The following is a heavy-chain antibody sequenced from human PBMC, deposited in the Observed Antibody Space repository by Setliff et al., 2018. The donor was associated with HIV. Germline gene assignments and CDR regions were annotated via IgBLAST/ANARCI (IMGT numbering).Heavy chain of an antibody. J-gene: IGHJ4*02. D-gene: IGHD2-2*01. CDR1: GGPVSTYC. Sequence: SETLSLTCTVSGGPVSTYCWIWIRQPPGKGLEWIGNIYTSGSTNYNPSLKSRVTISVDTSKNQFSLKLSSVTAADTAVYYCARLDCSSSSGFVDYWGQGTLVTVSS. CDR3: ARLDCSSSSGFVDY. CDR2: IYTSGST. V-gene: IGHV4-4*09.